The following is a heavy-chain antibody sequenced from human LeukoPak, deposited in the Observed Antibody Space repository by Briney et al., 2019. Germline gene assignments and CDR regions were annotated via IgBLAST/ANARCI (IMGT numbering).Heavy chain of an antibody. CDR3: ARDKSLFDY. CDR2: IYTNGST. Sequence: PSQTLSLXCTASGGSISSGSYYWSWIRQPAGKGLEWIGRIYTNGSTNYNPSLKSPFTISVDTSKSQCSLKLSSVTAADTAVYYCARDKSLFDYWGQGTLVTVSS. CDR1: GGSISSGSYY. J-gene: IGHJ4*02. V-gene: IGHV4-61*02.